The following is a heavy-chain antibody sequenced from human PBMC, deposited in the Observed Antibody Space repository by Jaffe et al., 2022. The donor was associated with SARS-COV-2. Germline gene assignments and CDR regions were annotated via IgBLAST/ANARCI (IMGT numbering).Heavy chain of an antibody. D-gene: IGHD3-16*01. CDR1: GASISSGSYY. J-gene: IGHJ1*01. V-gene: IGHV4-61*02. CDR2: IYTSGNT. CDR3: ARYDGGYFHH. Sequence: QVQLQESGPGLVKPSQTLSLTCTVSGASISSGSYYWSWIRQPAGKGLEWIGRIYTSGNTNYNPSLKSRVTISLDTSKNQFSLELSSVTAADTAVYYCARYDGGYFHHWGQGTLVTVSS.